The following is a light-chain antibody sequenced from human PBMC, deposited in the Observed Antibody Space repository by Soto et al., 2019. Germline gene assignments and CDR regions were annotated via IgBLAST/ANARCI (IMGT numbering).Light chain of an antibody. CDR2: LEGSGSY. J-gene: IGLJ3*02. CDR3: ETWDSSTRV. Sequence: QSVLTQSSSASASLGSSVKLTCTLSSGHSSYIIAWHQQQPGKAPRYLMKLEGSGSYNKGSGVPDRFSGSSSGADLYLTIAILQFEDEADYYCETWDSSTRVFGGGTKLTVL. V-gene: IGLV4-60*02. CDR1: SGHSSYI.